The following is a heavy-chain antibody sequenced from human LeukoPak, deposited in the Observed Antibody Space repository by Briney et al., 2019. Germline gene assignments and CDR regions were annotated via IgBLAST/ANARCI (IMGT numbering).Heavy chain of an antibody. CDR1: GFTFDDYA. CDR2: ISSDGSAK. J-gene: IGHJ5*02. V-gene: IGHV3-30*18. Sequence: GGSLRLSCAASGFTFDDYAMHWVRQAPGKGLEWVATISSDGSAKYYADSVQGRFTISRDNSKNTLDLQMNSLRLDDTAVYYCAKGLNGNWFDPWGQGTLVIVSS. CDR3: AKGLNGNWFDP.